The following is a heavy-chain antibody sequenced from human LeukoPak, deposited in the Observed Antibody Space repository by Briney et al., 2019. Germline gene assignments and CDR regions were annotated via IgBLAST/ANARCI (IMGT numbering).Heavy chain of an antibody. V-gene: IGHV3-48*03. Sequence: GGSLRLSCAASGFTFSSYEMNWVRQAPGKGLEWVSYISSSGSTIYYADSVKGRFTISRDAAKNSLYLQMNSLRAEDTAVYYCARDGPDCTSTSCYFWFDYWGQGTLVTVSS. CDR2: ISSSGSTI. D-gene: IGHD2-2*01. J-gene: IGHJ4*02. CDR3: ARDGPDCTSTSCYFWFDY. CDR1: GFTFSSYE.